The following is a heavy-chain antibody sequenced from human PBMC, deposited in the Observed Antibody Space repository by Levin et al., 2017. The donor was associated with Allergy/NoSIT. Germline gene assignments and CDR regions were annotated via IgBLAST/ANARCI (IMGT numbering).Heavy chain of an antibody. Sequence: PGESLKISCKASGGTFNSYAISWVRQAPGQGLEWMGGIIPIFGTANYAQKFQGRVTITADESTSTAYMELSSLRSEDTAVYYCARVMYSSGWYAFDYWGQGTLVTVSS. D-gene: IGHD6-19*01. V-gene: IGHV1-69*01. J-gene: IGHJ4*02. CDR1: GGTFNSYA. CDR3: ARVMYSSGWYAFDY. CDR2: IIPIFGTA.